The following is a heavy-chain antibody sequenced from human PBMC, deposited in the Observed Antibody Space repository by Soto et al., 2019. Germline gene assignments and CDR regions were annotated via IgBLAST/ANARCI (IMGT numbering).Heavy chain of an antibody. D-gene: IGHD2-15*01. J-gene: IGHJ4*02. Sequence: VQLVESGGGVVQPGRSLRLSCAASGFTFSSYGMHWVRQAPGKGLEWVAVISYDGSNKYYADSVKGRFTISRDNSKNTLYLQMNSLRAEDTAVYYCAKDLQRYCSGGSCWFDYWGQGTLVTVSS. V-gene: IGHV3-30*18. CDR1: GFTFSSYG. CDR2: ISYDGSNK. CDR3: AKDLQRYCSGGSCWFDY.